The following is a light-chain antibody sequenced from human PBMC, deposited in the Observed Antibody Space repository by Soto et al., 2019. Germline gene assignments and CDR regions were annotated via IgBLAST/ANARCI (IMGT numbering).Light chain of an antibody. CDR3: LQDYDYPLT. Sequence: AIQMTQSPSSLSASVGDRVTITCRASQDIGDDLGWYQQKPGTAPKLLVYAASTLQIGVPSRFSGSGSGRDFTLTITSLQPEDFATYYCLQDYDYPLTFGEGTRWIS. J-gene: IGKJ4*01. V-gene: IGKV1-6*01. CDR2: AAS. CDR1: QDIGDD.